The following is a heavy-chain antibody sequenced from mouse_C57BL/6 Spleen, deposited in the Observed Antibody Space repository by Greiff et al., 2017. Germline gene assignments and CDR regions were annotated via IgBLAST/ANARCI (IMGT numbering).Heavy chain of an antibody. CDR1: AYTFTSSW. CDR2: IKPSNGGT. Sequence: QVQLQRPGTDLLKPGASVKLSSKASAYTFTSSWMHWVKQRPGQGLEWIGNIKPSNGGTNYNEKFKSKATLTVDKSSSTAYMQLSSLTSEDSSVYYCARRTVVAPNYLDYWGQGTTLTVSS. CDR3: ARRTVVAPNYLDY. V-gene: IGHV1-53*01. J-gene: IGHJ2*01. D-gene: IGHD1-1*01.